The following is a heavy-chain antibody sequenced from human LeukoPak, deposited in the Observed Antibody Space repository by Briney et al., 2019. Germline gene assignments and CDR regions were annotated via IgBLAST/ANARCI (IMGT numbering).Heavy chain of an antibody. Sequence: GESLKISCKGSGYSFTSYWIGWVRQMPGKGLEWMGIIYPGDSDTTYSPSFQGQVTISADKSISNAYLKWSSLKASDTGMYYCARGYCSGNSCYSYWFDPWGQGTLVTVSS. D-gene: IGHD2-15*01. J-gene: IGHJ5*02. CDR1: GYSFTSYW. CDR3: ARGYCSGNSCYSYWFDP. V-gene: IGHV5-51*01. CDR2: IYPGDSDT.